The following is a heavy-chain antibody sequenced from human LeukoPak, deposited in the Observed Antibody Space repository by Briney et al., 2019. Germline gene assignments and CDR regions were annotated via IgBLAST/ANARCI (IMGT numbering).Heavy chain of an antibody. CDR2: ISGSGGST. CDR3: ARSDYFAKFGERYDY. J-gene: IGHJ4*02. D-gene: IGHD3-10*01. Sequence: SGGSLRLSCAASGFTFSSYGMSWVRQAPGKGLEWVSAISGSGGSTYYADSVKGRFTISRDNSKNTLYLQMNSLRAEDTAVYYCARSDYFAKFGERYDYWGQGTLVTVSS. CDR1: GFTFSSYG. V-gene: IGHV3-23*01.